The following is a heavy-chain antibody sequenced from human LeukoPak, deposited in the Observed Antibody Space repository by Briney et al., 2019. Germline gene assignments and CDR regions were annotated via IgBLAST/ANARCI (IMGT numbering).Heavy chain of an antibody. V-gene: IGHV4-30-4*01. Sequence: PSETLSLTCTVSGGSISSGDYYWSWIRQPPGKGLEWIGHIYFSGSTYYNPSLKSRVTVSVDTSKNQFSLKLSSVTAADTAVYYCARVGGLGSPFDYWGQGTLVTVSS. J-gene: IGHJ4*02. D-gene: IGHD3-10*01. CDR2: IYFSGST. CDR3: ARVGGLGSPFDY. CDR1: GGSISSGDYY.